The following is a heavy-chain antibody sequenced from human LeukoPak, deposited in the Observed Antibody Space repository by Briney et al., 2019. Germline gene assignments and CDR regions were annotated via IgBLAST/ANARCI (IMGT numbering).Heavy chain of an antibody. CDR2: ISSSSDTI. CDR1: GFTFSIYN. CDR3: ARDGSHSSSWYWFDY. J-gene: IGHJ4*02. Sequence: GGSLGLSCAASGFTFSIYNMNWVRQAPGKGLEWVSYISSSSDTIYFADSVKGRVSISRDNAKNSLYLQMNSLRDEDTAVYYCARDGSHSSSWYWFDYWGQGTLVTVSS. D-gene: IGHD6-13*01. V-gene: IGHV3-48*02.